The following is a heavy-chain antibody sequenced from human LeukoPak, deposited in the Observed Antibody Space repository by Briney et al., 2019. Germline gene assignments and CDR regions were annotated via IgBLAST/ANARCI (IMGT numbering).Heavy chain of an antibody. J-gene: IGHJ6*02. CDR3: AREAVPAAIGYYGMDV. V-gene: IGHV1-2*02. CDR1: GYTFTGYY. CDR2: INPNSGGT. D-gene: IGHD2-2*02. Sequence: ASVKVSCKASGYTFTGYYMHWVRQAPGQGLEWVGWINPNSGGTNHAQKFQGRVTMTRDTSISTAYMELSSLRSEDTAVYYCAREAVPAAIGYYGMDVWGQGTTVTVSS.